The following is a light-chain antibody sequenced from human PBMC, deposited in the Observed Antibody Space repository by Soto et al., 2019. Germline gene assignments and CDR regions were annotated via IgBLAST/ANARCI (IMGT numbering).Light chain of an antibody. CDR2: AAS. J-gene: IGKJ3*01. CDR1: QGISSW. Sequence: DVQMTQSPSSVAASVGDRVTITCRAIQGISSWFAWYQQKPGKATKLLIYAASSLQSGGASRISGSASTKDFPPTISRLQPEDFANYCCQQANSFPPIFGPGTKVDIK. V-gene: IGKV1-12*01. CDR3: QQANSFPPI.